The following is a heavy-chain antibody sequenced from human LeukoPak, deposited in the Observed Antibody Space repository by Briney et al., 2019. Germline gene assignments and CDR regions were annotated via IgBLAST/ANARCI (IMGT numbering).Heavy chain of an antibody. CDR1: GFTFDDYA. Sequence: TGGSLRLSCAASGFTFDDYAMHWVRHAPGKGLEWVSGISWNSGSIGYADSVKGRFTISRDNAKNSLYLQMNSLRAEDTALYYCAKDIYDFWSGYYGMDVWGQGTTVTVSS. CDR3: AKDIYDFWSGYYGMDV. D-gene: IGHD3-3*01. CDR2: ISWNSGSI. V-gene: IGHV3-9*01. J-gene: IGHJ6*02.